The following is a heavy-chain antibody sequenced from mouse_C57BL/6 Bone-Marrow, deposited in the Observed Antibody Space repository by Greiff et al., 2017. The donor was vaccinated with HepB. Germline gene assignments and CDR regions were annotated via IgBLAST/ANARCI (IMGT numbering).Heavy chain of an antibody. CDR3: ARGYDYHWYFDV. CDR2: ISDGGSYT. CDR1: GFTFSSYA. Sequence: EVKLMESGGGLVKPGGSLKLSCAASGFTFSSYAMSWVRQTPEKRLEWVATISDGGSYTYYPDNVKGRFTISRDNAKNNLYLQMSHLKSEDTAMYYCARGYDYHWYFDVWGTGTTVTVSS. D-gene: IGHD2-4*01. J-gene: IGHJ1*03. V-gene: IGHV5-4*03.